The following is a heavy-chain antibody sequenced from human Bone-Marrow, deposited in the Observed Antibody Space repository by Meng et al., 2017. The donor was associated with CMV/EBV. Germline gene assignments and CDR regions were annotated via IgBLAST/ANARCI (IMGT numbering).Heavy chain of an antibody. J-gene: IGHJ4*02. CDR3: ARGFWSGYYPQGDY. Sequence: SETLSLTCTVSGGSISSYYWSWIRQPPGKGLEWIGSIYYSGSTYYNPSLKSRVTISVDTSKNQFSLKLSSVTAADTAVYYCARGFWSGYYPQGDYWGQGNLVTVSS. V-gene: IGHV4-59*12. CDR2: IYYSGST. CDR1: GGSISSYY. D-gene: IGHD3-3*01.